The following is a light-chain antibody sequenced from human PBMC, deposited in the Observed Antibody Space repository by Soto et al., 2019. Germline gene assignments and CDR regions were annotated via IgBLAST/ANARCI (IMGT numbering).Light chain of an antibody. CDR1: QSVSSSY. CDR3: QQYNKWPQT. V-gene: IGKV3-15*01. J-gene: IGKJ2*01. CDR2: GAS. Sequence: EMVMTQSPATLSVSPGERATLSCRASQSVSSSYLAWYQQKPGQAPRLLIYGASTRATGIPARFSGSGSGTEFTLTISSLQSEDFAVYYCQQYNKWPQTFGQGTKLEIK.